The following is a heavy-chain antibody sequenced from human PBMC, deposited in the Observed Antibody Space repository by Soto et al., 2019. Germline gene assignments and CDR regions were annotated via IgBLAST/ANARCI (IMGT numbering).Heavy chain of an antibody. CDR3: VNGDYY. CDR2: INRDYKT. V-gene: IGHV3-48*01. D-gene: IGHD4-17*01. Sequence: EEQLVESGGGLVQPGGSLGLSCAASGFTFSNHSINWVRQAPGRGLEWVSSINRDYKTYYADSVRGRFTISRDNAKDSLYLQMNSLRADDTVVYYCVNGDYYVGQGTLVTVSS. J-gene: IGHJ4*02. CDR1: GFTFSNHS.